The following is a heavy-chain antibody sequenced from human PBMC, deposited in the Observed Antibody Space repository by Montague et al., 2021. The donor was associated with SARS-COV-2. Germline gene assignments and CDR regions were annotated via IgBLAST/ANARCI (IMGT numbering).Heavy chain of an antibody. V-gene: IGHV3-21*01. CDR3: ARVGGMEYCSGGNCYLDY. CDR2: ISSSSSYI. Sequence: SLRLSFSAPGFPFSSYSMNWVRQAPGKGLEWVSSISSSSSYIYYADSVKGRFTISRDNAKNSLYLQMNSLRAEDTAVYYCARVGGMEYCSGGNCYLDYWGQGTLVTVSS. CDR1: GFPFSSYS. J-gene: IGHJ4*02. D-gene: IGHD2-15*01.